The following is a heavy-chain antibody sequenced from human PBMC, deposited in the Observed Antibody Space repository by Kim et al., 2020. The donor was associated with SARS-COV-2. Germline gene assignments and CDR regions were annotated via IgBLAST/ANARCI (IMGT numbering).Heavy chain of an antibody. CDR3: AREGPDYEDAFDI. J-gene: IGHJ3*02. D-gene: IGHD3-22*01. Sequence: YAQGFTGRFVFSLDTSVSTAYLQISSLKAEDTAVYYCAREGPDYEDAFDIWGQGTMVTVSS. V-gene: IGHV7-4-1*02.